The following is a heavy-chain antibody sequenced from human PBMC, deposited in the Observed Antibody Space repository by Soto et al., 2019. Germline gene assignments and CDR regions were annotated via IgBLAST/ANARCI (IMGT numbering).Heavy chain of an antibody. CDR1: GFTFSSYG. J-gene: IGHJ6*02. V-gene: IGHV3-33*01. CDR2: IWYDGSNK. CDR3: AIGPAYYYYYGMDV. Sequence: GGSLRLSCAASGFTFSSYGMHWVRQAPGKGLEWVAVIWYDGSNKYYADSVKGRFTISRDNSKNTLYLQMNSLRAEDTAVYYCAIGPAYYYYYGMDVRGQGTTVTVSS.